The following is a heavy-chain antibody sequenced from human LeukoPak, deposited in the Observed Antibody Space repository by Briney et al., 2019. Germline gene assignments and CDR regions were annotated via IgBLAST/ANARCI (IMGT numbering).Heavy chain of an antibody. V-gene: IGHV3-30*18. J-gene: IGHJ4*02. D-gene: IGHD3-22*01. CDR3: AKDTYYYDSSGYTFDY. CDR1: GFTFSSYG. CDR2: ISYDGSNK. Sequence: GGSLRLSRAASGFTFSSYGMHWVRQAPGKGLEWVAVISYDGSNKYYADSVKGRFTISRDNSKNTLYLQMNSLRAEDTAVYYCAKDTYYYDSSGYTFDYWGQGTLVTVSS.